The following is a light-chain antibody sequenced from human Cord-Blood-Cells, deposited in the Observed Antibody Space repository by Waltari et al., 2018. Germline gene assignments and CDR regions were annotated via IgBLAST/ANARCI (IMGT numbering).Light chain of an antibody. CDR1: TSVSSY. Sequence: IVFTQSPATLSLSPGERATLSCRARTSVSSYLAWYQQQPGQAPRLLIYDASNRATGIPAGFSGSGSGTDFTLTISSLEPEDCAVYYCQQRSNWPPYSFGQGTKLEIK. V-gene: IGKV3-11*01. J-gene: IGKJ2*03. CDR2: DAS. CDR3: QQRSNWPPYS.